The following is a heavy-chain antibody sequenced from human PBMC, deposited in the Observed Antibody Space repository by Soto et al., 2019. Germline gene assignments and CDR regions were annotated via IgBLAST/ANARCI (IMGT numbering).Heavy chain of an antibody. CDR3: ARVGYYYDSSGYYGRYYYYGMDV. Sequence: SQTLSLTCAISGDSVSSNSAAWNWIRQSPSRGLEWLGRTYYRSKWYNDYAVSVKSRITINPDTSKNQFSLQLNSVTPEDTAVYYCARVGYYYDSSGYYGRYYYYGMDVWGQGTMVTVSS. CDR2: TYYRSKWYN. J-gene: IGHJ6*02. V-gene: IGHV6-1*01. CDR1: GDSVSSNSAA. D-gene: IGHD3-22*01.